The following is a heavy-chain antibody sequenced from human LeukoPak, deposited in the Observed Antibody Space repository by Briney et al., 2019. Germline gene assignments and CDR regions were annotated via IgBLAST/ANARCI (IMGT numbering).Heavy chain of an antibody. CDR3: ARAGITMVRGVIMTFDFDY. CDR2: ISSSGSTI. V-gene: IGHV3-48*03. Sequence: PGGSLRLSCAASGFTFSSYEMNWVRQAPGKGLEWVSYISSSGSTIYYADSVKGRFTISRDNAKNSLYLQMNSLRAEDTAVYYCARAGITMVRGVIMTFDFDYWGQGTLVTVSS. J-gene: IGHJ4*02. D-gene: IGHD3-10*01. CDR1: GFTFSSYE.